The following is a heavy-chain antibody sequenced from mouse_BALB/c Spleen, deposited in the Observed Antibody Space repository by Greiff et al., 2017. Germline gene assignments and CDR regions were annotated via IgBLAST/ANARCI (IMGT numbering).Heavy chain of an antibody. Sequence: VQLQQSGAELVRSGASVKLSCTASGFNIKDYYMHWVKPRPEQGLEWIGWIDPENGDTEYAPKFQGKATMTADTSSNTAYLQLSSLTSEDTAVYYCIAWDYGGNFDVWGAGTTVTVSS. D-gene: IGHD2-4*01. CDR1: GFNIKDYY. CDR2: IDPENGDT. V-gene: IGHV14-4*02. J-gene: IGHJ1*01. CDR3: IAWDYGGNFDV.